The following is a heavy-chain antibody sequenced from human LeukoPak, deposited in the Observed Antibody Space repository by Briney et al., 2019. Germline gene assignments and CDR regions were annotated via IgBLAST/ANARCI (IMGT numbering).Heavy chain of an antibody. CDR2: MSSSDDGR. D-gene: IGHD2-15*01. V-gene: IGHV3-23*01. J-gene: IGHJ4*02. CDR1: GFSFSSYA. CDR3: AKAPVTSCRGAFCYPFDY. Sequence: WGSLRLSCATSGFSFSSYAMSWVRQAPGKGLEWVSAMSSSDDGRYYAASVRGRFTISRDTSRSTLYLQMNSLRAEDAAVYYCAKAPVTSCRGAFCYPFDYWGQGTLVTVSS.